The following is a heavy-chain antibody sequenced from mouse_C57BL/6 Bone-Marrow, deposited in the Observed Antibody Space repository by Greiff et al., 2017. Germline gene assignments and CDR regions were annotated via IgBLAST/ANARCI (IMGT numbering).Heavy chain of an antibody. V-gene: IGHV1-81*01. J-gene: IGHJ2*01. D-gene: IGHD1-1*01. CDR2: IYPRSGNT. Sequence: QVQLQQSGAELARPGASVKLSCKASGYTFTSYGISWVKQRTGQGLEWIGEIYPRSGNTYYNEKFKGKATLTADKSSSTEYMELRSLTSEDSAVYFCARQGYYGITFDYWGQGTTLTVS. CDR1: GYTFTSYG. CDR3: ARQGYYGITFDY.